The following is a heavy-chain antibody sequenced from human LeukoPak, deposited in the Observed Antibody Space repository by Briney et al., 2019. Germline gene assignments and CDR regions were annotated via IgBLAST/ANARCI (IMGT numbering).Heavy chain of an antibody. J-gene: IGHJ3*02. Sequence: ESSETLSLTCAVSGGSISSSNWWSWVRQPPGKGLEWIGEIYHSGSTNYNPSLKSRVTISVDKSKNQFSLKLSSVTAADTAVYYCARSPTYDFWSGYPTDGAFDIWGQGTMVTVSS. CDR2: IYHSGST. D-gene: IGHD3-3*01. CDR3: ARSPTYDFWSGYPTDGAFDI. CDR1: GGSISSSNW. V-gene: IGHV4-4*02.